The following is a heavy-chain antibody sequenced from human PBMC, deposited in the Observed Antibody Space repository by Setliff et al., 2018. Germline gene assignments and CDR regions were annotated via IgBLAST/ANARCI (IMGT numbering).Heavy chain of an antibody. CDR1: GFTFSTYA. J-gene: IGHJ5*02. CDR2: IYSGDRNT. Sequence: GGSLRLSCAASGFTFSTYAMSWVRQAPGKGLEWVSTIYSGDRNTFYTDSVKGRFTIFRDGSKNTLYLQMTSLRAEDTSVYYCGRDVFDFRTGQGGPWGQGTRVTVSS. V-gene: IGHV3-23*03. CDR3: GRDVFDFRTGQGGP. D-gene: IGHD3-3*01.